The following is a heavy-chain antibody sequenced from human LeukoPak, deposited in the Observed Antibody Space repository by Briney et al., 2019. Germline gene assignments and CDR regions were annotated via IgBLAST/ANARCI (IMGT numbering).Heavy chain of an antibody. V-gene: IGHV3-48*03. CDR1: GFSFSTYG. J-gene: IGHJ4*02. CDR2: ISSSGSTI. CDR3: ARVGAYAAVNW. D-gene: IGHD1-20*01. Sequence: GALRLSCAASGFSFSTYGMNWVRQAPGKGLEWVSYISSSGSTIYYADSVKGRFTISRDNAKNSVYLQMNSPRAEDTAVCYCARVGAYAAVNWWGQGTLVTVSS.